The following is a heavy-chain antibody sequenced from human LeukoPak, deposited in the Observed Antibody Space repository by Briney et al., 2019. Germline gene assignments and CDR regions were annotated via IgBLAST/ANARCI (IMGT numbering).Heavy chain of an antibody. CDR1: GFTFDDYT. V-gene: IGHV3-43*01. D-gene: IGHD5-24*01. J-gene: IGHJ4*02. Sequence: GGSLRLSCAASGFTFDDYTMHWVRQAPGKGLEWVSLITWDGGRTYYADSVKGRFTISRHNSENSLYLQMNSLRTEDTALYYCAKDRPLRWLHESFEFWGQGTLVTVSS. CDR3: AKDRPLRWLHESFEF. CDR2: ITWDGGRT.